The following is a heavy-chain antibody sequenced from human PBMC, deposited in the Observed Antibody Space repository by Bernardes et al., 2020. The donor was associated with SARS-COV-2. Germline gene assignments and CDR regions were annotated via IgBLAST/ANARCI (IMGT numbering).Heavy chain of an antibody. D-gene: IGHD2-21*02. CDR2: IYYSGST. CDR1: GGSISSSSYY. J-gene: IGHJ4*02. Sequence: SETLSLTCTVSGGSISSSSYYWGWIRQPPGKGLEWIGSIYYSGSTYYNPSLKSRVTISVDTSKNQFSLKLSSVTAADTAVYYCAGTRGGDWFDYWGQGTLVTVSS. CDR3: AGTRGGDWFDY. V-gene: IGHV4-39*01.